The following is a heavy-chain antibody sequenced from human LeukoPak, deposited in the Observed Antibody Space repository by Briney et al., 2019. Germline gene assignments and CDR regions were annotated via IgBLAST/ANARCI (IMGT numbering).Heavy chain of an antibody. CDR3: ARGGGYSYGHATFDY. J-gene: IGHJ4*02. V-gene: IGHV3-66*02. CDR2: IYSGGST. CDR1: GFTFSSNY. Sequence: GGSLRLSCAASGFTFSSNYMSWVRQAPGKGLEWVSGIYSGGSTYYADSVTGRFTISRDNSKNTLYLQMNSLRAEDTAVYYCARGGGYSYGHATFDYWGQGTLVTVSS. D-gene: IGHD5-18*01.